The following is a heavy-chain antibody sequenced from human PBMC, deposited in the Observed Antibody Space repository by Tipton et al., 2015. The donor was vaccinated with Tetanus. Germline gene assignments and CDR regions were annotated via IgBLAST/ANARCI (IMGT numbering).Heavy chain of an antibody. CDR2: ISDSGAFT. Sequence: SLRLSCAASGFTFSNCDMTWVRQAPGKGLEWVSSISDSGAFTFYAGSVKGRFSISRDNPENTLYLQMYSLRAEDTAIYYCARKDTGGEHYFDFWGQGTLVTVSS. CDR3: ARKDTGGEHYFDF. CDR1: GFTFSNCD. V-gene: IGHV3-23*01. J-gene: IGHJ4*02. D-gene: IGHD2-21*01.